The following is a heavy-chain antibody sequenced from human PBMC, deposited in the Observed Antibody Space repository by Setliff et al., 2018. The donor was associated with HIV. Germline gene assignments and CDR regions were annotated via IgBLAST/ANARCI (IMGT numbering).Heavy chain of an antibody. V-gene: IGHV4-34*01. CDR1: GGSVSGHY. Sequence: PSETLSLTCAVYGGSVSGHYWGWFRQPPGKGLEWIGEITPSGATNYLPSLKSRVTMSLDTSKNQFSLKMTSVTAADTALYYCSNWNTTIGEDAWGQGTLVTVSS. J-gene: IGHJ5*02. CDR2: ITPSGAT. CDR3: SNWNTTIGEDA. D-gene: IGHD5-18*01.